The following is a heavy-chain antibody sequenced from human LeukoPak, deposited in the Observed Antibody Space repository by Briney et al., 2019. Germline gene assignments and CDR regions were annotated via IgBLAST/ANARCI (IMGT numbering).Heavy chain of an antibody. CDR1: GFTYSYYW. D-gene: IGHD1-1*01. CDR2: VKQDGSEK. J-gene: IGHJ4*02. V-gene: IGHV3-7*01. Sequence: GGSLRLSFAASGFTYSYYWMSWVRQAPGKGLEWVANVKQDGSEKYYVDSVMGRFTISRDNAKNSLYLQMNSLRAEDTAVYYCAKVRTGHYFDYWGQGTLVTVSS. CDR3: AKVRTGHYFDY.